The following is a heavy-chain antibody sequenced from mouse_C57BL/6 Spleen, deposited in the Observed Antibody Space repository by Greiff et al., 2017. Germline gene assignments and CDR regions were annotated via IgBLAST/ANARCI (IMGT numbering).Heavy chain of an antibody. CDR1: GYTFTSYW. Sequence: VQLQQPGTELVKPGASVKLSCKASGYTFTSYWMHWVKQRPGQGLEWIGNINPSNGGTNYNEKFKNKATLTVDKSSSTAYMQLSSLTSEDSAVYYWASPLGDYAMDYWGQGTSVTVSS. CDR2: INPSNGGT. CDR3: ASPLGDYAMDY. D-gene: IGHD4-1*01. J-gene: IGHJ4*01. V-gene: IGHV1-53*01.